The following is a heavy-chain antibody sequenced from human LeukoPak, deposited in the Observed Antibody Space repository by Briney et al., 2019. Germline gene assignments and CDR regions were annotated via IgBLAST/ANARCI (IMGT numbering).Heavy chain of an antibody. J-gene: IGHJ6*02. V-gene: IGHV3-53*01. CDR1: GFTVSSNY. D-gene: IGHD3-9*01. Sequence: PGGSLRLSCAASGFTVSSNYMSWVRQAPGKGLEWVSVIYSGGSTYYADSVKGRFTISRDNSKNTLYLQMNSLRAEDTAVYYCAREVRYFDWLLPDYYYGMDVWGQGTTVTVSS. CDR3: AREVRYFDWLLPDYYYGMDV. CDR2: IYSGGST.